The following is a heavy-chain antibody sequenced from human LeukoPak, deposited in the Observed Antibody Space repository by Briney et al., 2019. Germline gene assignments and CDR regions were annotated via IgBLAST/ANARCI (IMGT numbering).Heavy chain of an antibody. CDR1: GDSISSYY. CDR3: ARLGRDYDILTGYYHPPL. Sequence: SETLSLTCTVSGDSISSYYWSWIRQPPGKGLEWIGYIYYSGSTNYNPSLKSRVTISVDTSKNQFSLKLSSVTAADTAVYYCARLGRDYDILTGYYHPPLWGQGTLVTVSS. J-gene: IGHJ4*02. V-gene: IGHV4-59*08. D-gene: IGHD3-9*01. CDR2: IYYSGST.